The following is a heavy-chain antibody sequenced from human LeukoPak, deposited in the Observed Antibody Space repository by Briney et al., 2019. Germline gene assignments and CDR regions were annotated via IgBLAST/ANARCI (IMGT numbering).Heavy chain of an antibody. CDR3: ARDLDYYGSRSPDY. J-gene: IGHJ4*02. Sequence: GGSLRLSCVASGFTFSRYWMRWVRQAPGKGLVWDSRINSDGRSTKYADSVKGRFTISRDNAKNSLYLQMNSLRAEDTAVYYCARDLDYYGSRSPDYWGQGTLVTVSS. D-gene: IGHD3-10*01. CDR2: INSDGRST. V-gene: IGHV3-74*01. CDR1: GFTFSRYW.